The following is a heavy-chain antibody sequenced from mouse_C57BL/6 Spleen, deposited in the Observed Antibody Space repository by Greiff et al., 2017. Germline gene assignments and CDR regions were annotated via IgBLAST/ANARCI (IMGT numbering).Heavy chain of an antibody. V-gene: IGHV5-16*01. J-gene: IGHJ3*01. CDR3: ERGEGWVAY. CDR2: INYDGSST. CDR1: GFTFSDYY. Sequence: EVKLVESEGGLVQPGRSMKLSCTASGFTFSDYYMAWVRQVPDKGLEWVANINYDGSSTYYLHSLKSRFIISRDNAKNILYLQMSSLKSEDTAKYYGERGEGWVAYWGQGTLVTVAA.